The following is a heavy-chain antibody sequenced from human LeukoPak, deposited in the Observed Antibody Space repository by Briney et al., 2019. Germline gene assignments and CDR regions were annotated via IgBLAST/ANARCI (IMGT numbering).Heavy chain of an antibody. CDR3: AREEGRDGYNLDY. J-gene: IGHJ4*02. D-gene: IGHD5-24*01. V-gene: IGHV1-2*04. CDR2: INPNSGGT. CDR1: GYTFTGYY. Sequence: ASVKVSCKASGYTFTGYYMHWVRQAPGQGLEWMGWINPNSGGTNYAQKFQGWVTMTRDTSISTAYMELSRLRSDDTAVYYCAREEGRDGYNLDYWGQGALVTVSS.